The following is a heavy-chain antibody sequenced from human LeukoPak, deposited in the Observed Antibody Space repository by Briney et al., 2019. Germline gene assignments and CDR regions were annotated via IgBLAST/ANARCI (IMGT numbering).Heavy chain of an antibody. CDR1: GYSFTTYA. Sequence: ASVKVSCKASGYSFTTYAIHWVRQAPGQRLEWMGRVNAGNGNTKYSQKFQGRVTITRDTSATTAYMALSSLGSEDTAVYYCARDNRIYSPFDYWGQGTLVTVSS. V-gene: IGHV1-3*01. CDR3: ARDNRIYSPFDY. J-gene: IGHJ4*02. CDR2: VNAGNGNT. D-gene: IGHD2-21*01.